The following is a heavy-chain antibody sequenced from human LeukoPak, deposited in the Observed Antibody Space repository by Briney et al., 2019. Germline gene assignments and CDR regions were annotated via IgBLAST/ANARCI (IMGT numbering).Heavy chain of an antibody. Sequence: PSQTLSLTCAVYGGSFSGYYWSWIRQPPGKGLEWIGEINHSGSTNYNPSLKSRVTISVDTSKNQFSLKLSSVTAADTAVYYCARLPQIPDIIGTTHTSFDYWGQGTLVTVSS. D-gene: IGHD1-7*01. CDR2: INHSGST. CDR1: GGSFSGYY. J-gene: IGHJ4*02. V-gene: IGHV4-34*01. CDR3: ARLPQIPDIIGTTHTSFDY.